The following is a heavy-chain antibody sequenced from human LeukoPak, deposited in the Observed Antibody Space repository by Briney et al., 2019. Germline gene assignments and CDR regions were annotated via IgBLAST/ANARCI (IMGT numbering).Heavy chain of an antibody. CDR2: INHSGST. D-gene: IGHD3-10*01. Sequence: PSETLSLTCAVYGGSFSGYYWSWIRQPPGKGLEWIGEINHSGSTNYNPSLKSRVTISVDTSKNQLSLKLSSVTAADTAVYYCARGLMCYYGVTNWFDPWGQGTLVTVSS. CDR3: ARGLMCYYGVTNWFDP. J-gene: IGHJ5*02. CDR1: GGSFSGYY. V-gene: IGHV4-34*01.